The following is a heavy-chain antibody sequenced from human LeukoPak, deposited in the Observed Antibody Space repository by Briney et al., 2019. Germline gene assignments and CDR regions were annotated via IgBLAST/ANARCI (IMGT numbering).Heavy chain of an antibody. J-gene: IGHJ4*02. CDR3: ARHAPYYYDSSGYYIDY. CDR2: IYYSGST. CDR1: GGSISSYY. D-gene: IGHD3-22*01. Sequence: SETLSLTCTVSGGSISSYYWSWIRQPPGKGLEWIGYIYYSGSTNYNPSLKSRVTISVDTSKNQFSLKLSSVTAAHTAVYYCARHAPYYYDSSGYYIDYWGQGTLVTVPS. V-gene: IGHV4-59*08.